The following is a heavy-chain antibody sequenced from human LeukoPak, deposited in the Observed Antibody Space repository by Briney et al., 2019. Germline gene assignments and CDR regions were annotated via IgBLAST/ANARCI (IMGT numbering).Heavy chain of an antibody. J-gene: IGHJ5*02. CDR2: MNPNSGNT. D-gene: IGHD3-3*01. CDR1: GYTFTSYD. V-gene: IGHV1-8*01. CDR3: ARGGTYYDFWSGYLYSSLRTPTKNWFDP. Sequence: ASVKVSCKASGYTFTSYDINWVRHATGQGLEWMGWMNPNSGNTGYAQKFQGRVTMTRNTSISTAYMELSSLRSEDTAVYYCARGGTYYDFWSGYLYSSLRTPTKNWFDPWGQGTLVTVSS.